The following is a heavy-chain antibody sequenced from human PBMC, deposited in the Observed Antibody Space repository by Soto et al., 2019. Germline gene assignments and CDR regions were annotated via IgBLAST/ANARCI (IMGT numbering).Heavy chain of an antibody. CDR1: GFSFSCYE. Sequence: PVGSLRLSCAASGFSFSCYEMNWVRQAPGKGLERVAYISYSGQTVHYADSVKGRFTVSRGNVQNSVYLEMNSLRVDDTGVYYCARDLLHYDLWSGYSASFHYGMDVWGPGTTVTVSS. J-gene: IGHJ6*01. CDR3: ARDLLHYDLWSGYSASFHYGMDV. V-gene: IGHV3-48*03. CDR2: ISYSGQTV. D-gene: IGHD3-3*01.